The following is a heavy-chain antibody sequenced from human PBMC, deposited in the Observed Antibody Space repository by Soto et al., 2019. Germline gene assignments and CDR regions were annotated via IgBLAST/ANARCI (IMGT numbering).Heavy chain of an antibody. J-gene: IGHJ4*02. CDR2: ISSSSSTI. CDR3: ARDLYAADPTAHVGY. CDR1: GFTFSSYS. Sequence: EVQLVESGGGLVQPGGSLRLSCAASGFTFSSYSMNWVRQAPGKGLEWVSYISSSSSTIYYADSVKGRFTISRDNAKNSLYLQMNSLRDEDTAVYYCARDLYAADPTAHVGYWGQGTLVTVSS. V-gene: IGHV3-48*02. D-gene: IGHD2-15*01.